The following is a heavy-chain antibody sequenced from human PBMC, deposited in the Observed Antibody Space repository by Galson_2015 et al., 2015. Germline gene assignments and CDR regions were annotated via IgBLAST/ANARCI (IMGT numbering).Heavy chain of an antibody. Sequence: QSGAEVKKPGESLKISCKGSGYNFNTYWIGWVRQMPGKGLEWMGIIYPGDFDTRYSPSFQGQVTISVDKSITTAYLQWSSLKASDTAMYYCARRFCASTYCSLLHAFDIWGQGTLVTVSS. J-gene: IGHJ3*02. CDR1: GYNFNTYW. CDR3: ARRFCASTYCSLLHAFDI. CDR2: IYPGDFDT. D-gene: IGHD2-2*01. V-gene: IGHV5-51*01.